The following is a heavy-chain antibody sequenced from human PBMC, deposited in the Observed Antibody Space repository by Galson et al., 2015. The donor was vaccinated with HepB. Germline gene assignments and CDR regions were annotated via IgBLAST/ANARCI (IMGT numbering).Heavy chain of an antibody. V-gene: IGHV7-4-1*01. CDR2: INTNTGNP. J-gene: IGHJ5*02. Sequence: SCKASGYTITHYAMNWVRQAPGQGLEWMGWINTNTGNPVYAQGFRRRFVFSLDTSVSTAYLQIASLEAEDTAVYYCAREVAAAGTRWFDPWGQGTLVTVSS. CDR1: GYTITHYA. CDR3: AREVAAAGTRWFDP. D-gene: IGHD6-13*01.